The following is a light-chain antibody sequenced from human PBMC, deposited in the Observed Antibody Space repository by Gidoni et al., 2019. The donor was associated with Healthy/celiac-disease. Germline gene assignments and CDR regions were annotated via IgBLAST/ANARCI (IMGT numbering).Light chain of an antibody. J-gene: IGKJ2*01. CDR3: QQYSSSPPGYT. CDR1: QSVSSSY. CDR2: GAS. V-gene: IGKV3-20*01. Sequence: PGERATLSCRASQSVSSSYLAWYQQKPGQTPRLLIYGASSRATGIPDRFSGSGSGTDFTLTISRLEPEDFAMYYFQQYSSSPPGYTFXQXTKLEIK.